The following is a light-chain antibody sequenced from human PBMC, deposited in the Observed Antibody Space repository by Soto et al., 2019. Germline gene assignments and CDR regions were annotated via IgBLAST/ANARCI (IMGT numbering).Light chain of an antibody. J-gene: IGLJ3*02. CDR2: QDS. Sequence: QSALTQPASVSGSRGQSITISCTGTSSDVGGYNYVSWYQQHPGKAPKVMIYQDSNRPSGVSNRFSGSKSGNTASLTISGLQAEDEADYYCSSYTTSSTVVFGGGTKLTVL. CDR3: SSYTTSSTVV. CDR1: SSDVGGYNY. V-gene: IGLV2-14*01.